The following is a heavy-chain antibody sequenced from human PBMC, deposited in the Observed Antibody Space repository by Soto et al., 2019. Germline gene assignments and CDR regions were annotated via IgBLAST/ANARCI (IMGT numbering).Heavy chain of an antibody. V-gene: IGHV4-59*08. CDR3: VRQGIGNLHGLVDV. CDR1: SGPSSSHN. Sequence: QVQLQQSGPGLVKPSETLSLTCSVSSGPSSSHNWGWIRQPPGRGLEWIGYVYSTGGTSYNPSLKRLITISAGTSTNPIALTLRSLTAADTAVYYCVRQGIGNLHGLVDVWGQGTRVRVSS. CDR2: VYSTGGT. J-gene: IGHJ6*02. D-gene: IGHD1-1*01.